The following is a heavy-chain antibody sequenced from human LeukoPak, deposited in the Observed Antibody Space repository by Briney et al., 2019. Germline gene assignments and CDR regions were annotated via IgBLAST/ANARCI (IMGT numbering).Heavy chain of an antibody. V-gene: IGHV3-9*01. CDR3: AKDWASVPGSGSYSYFDY. D-gene: IGHD3-10*01. Sequence: PGRSLRLSCAASGFTFDDYAMHWVRQAPGEGLEWVSGISWNSGSIGYADSVKGRFTISRDNAKNSLYLQMNSLRAEDTALYYCAKDWASVPGSGSYSYFDYWGQGTLVTVSS. J-gene: IGHJ4*02. CDR1: GFTFDDYA. CDR2: ISWNSGSI.